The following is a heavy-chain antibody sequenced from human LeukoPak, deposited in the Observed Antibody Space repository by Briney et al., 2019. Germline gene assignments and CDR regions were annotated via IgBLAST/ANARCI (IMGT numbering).Heavy chain of an antibody. Sequence: GGSLRLSCAASRCTFSSYGMHWVRQAPGKGLEWVAFIRYDGSNKYYADSVKGRFTISRDNSKNTLYLQMNRLRAEDTAVYYCAKGHLYYYDSSGYYSYFDYWGQGTLVTVSS. CDR3: AKGHLYYYDSSGYYSYFDY. CDR1: RCTFSSYG. D-gene: IGHD3-22*01. J-gene: IGHJ4*02. V-gene: IGHV3-30*02. CDR2: IRYDGSNK.